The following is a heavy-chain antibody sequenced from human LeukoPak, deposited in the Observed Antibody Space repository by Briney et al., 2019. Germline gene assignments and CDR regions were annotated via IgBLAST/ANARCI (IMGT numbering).Heavy chain of an antibody. J-gene: IGHJ4*02. D-gene: IGHD3-10*01. CDR2: IYYSGST. CDR1: GGSISSYY. V-gene: IGHV4-59*08. CDR3: ARHGEYYYGSGSYFDY. Sequence: PSETLSLTCTVSGGSISSYYWSWIRQPPGKGLEWIGYIYYSGSTNYNPSLKSRVTISVDTSKNQSSLKLSSVTAADTAVYYCARHGEYYYGSGSYFDYWGQGTLVTVSS.